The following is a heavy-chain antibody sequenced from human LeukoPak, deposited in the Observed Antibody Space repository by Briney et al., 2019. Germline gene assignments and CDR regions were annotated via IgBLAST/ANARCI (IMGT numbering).Heavy chain of an antibody. D-gene: IGHD5-18*01. CDR3: AKVPWILLWTHYFDS. CDR2: ISGSGGST. Sequence: GGCLRVSCAAPGVSFSGDAMSWVSAAPGEGVGWVSAISGSGGSTNYADTVKGRFTIARDNSKNTLYLQMNSLRAEDTAVYYCAKVPWILLWTHYFDSWGQGTLVTVSS. V-gene: IGHV3-23*01. J-gene: IGHJ4*02. CDR1: GVSFSGDA.